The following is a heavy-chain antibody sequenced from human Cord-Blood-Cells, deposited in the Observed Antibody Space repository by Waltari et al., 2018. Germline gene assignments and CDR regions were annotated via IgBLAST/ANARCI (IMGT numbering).Heavy chain of an antibody. J-gene: IGHJ4*02. D-gene: IGHD3-9*01. CDR3: ATEKRPYYDILTGYYDY. V-gene: IGHV1-24*01. CDR1: GYNLTTLS. Sequence: QVQLVQSGAEVKKPGASVKVSCKVSGYNLTTLSMHWVRQPRGKGLEWMGGFDPEDGETIYAQKFQGRVTMTEDTSTDTAYMELSSLRSEDTAVYYCATEKRPYYDILTGYYDYWGQGTLVTVSS. CDR2: FDPEDGET.